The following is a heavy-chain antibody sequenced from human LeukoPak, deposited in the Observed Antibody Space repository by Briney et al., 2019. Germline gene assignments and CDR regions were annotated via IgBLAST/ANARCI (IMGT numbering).Heavy chain of an antibody. CDR1: GFSFSSYA. D-gene: IGHD5-18*01. Sequence: GGSLRLSCAASGFSFSSYAMSWVRQAPGKGLEWVSGISGSGGSTYYADSVKGRFTISRDNAKNSLYLQMNSLRDEDTAVYYCARGDGYSSDFDYWGQGTLVTVSS. J-gene: IGHJ4*02. V-gene: IGHV3-23*01. CDR3: ARGDGYSSDFDY. CDR2: ISGSGGST.